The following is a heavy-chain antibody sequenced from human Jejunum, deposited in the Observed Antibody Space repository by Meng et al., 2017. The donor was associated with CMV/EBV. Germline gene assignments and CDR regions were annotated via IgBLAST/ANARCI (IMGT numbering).Heavy chain of an antibody. V-gene: IGHV7-4-1*02. Sequence: QVQLVQSGSELKKPGASVKVSCKASGYTFTISAMNWVRQAPGQELERMGWINTSAGNPTYAQGFTGRFVFSLDTSVSTAYLQISSLKAEDTAVYYCARDKIAVAGITGDYWGQGTLVTVSS. J-gene: IGHJ4*02. D-gene: IGHD6-19*01. CDR3: ARDKIAVAGITGDY. CDR2: INTSAGNP. CDR1: GYTFTISA.